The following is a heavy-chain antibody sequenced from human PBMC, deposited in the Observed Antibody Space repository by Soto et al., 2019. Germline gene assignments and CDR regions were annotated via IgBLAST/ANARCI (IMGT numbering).Heavy chain of an antibody. CDR3: VKNREVLLWFGDQAGPYFDY. D-gene: IGHD3-10*01. J-gene: IGHJ4*02. CDR1: GFNFSSYA. CDR2: ISSNGGST. Sequence: GGSLILSCSASGFNFSSYAMHWFRQAPWKGLEYVSAISSNGGSTYYADSVKGRFTISRDNSKNTLYLQMSSLRAEDTAVYYCVKNREVLLWFGDQAGPYFDYWGQGTLVTVSS. V-gene: IGHV3-64D*06.